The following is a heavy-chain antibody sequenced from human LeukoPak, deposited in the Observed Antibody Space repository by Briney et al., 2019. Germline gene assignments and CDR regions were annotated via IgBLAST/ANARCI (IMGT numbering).Heavy chain of an antibody. CDR3: ARDAEVVGVSPNWSDR. J-gene: IGHJ5*02. CDR2: ISGYNGDT. D-gene: IGHD2-15*01. CDR1: GYTFTNYG. V-gene: IGHV1-18*01. Sequence: ASVKVSCKASGYTFTNYGIVWVRQAPGQGLEWMGWISGYNGDTHNAQKFQGRVTLTTDTSTSTAYMELRSLRSDDTAVYYCARDAEVVGVSPNWSDRWGQGTLVTVSS.